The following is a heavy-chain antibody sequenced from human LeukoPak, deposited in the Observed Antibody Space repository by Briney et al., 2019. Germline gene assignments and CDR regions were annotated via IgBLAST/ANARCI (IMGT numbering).Heavy chain of an antibody. CDR2: INQDGTEK. J-gene: IGHJ3*02. CDR1: GFTFSSYW. V-gene: IGHV3-7*01. CDR3: ARGIDI. Sequence: GGSLRLSCAASGFTFSSYWMNWVREAPGKGLEWVANINQDGTEKYYVDSVKGRFTISRDNAKNSLYLQMNSLRAEDTAIFYCARGIDIWGQGTMVTVSS.